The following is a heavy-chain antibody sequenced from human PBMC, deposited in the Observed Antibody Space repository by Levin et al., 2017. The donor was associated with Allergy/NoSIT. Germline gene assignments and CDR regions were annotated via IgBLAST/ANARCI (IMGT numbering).Heavy chain of an antibody. CDR1: GFNFADYA. Sequence: GGSLRLSCAASGFNFADYAMSWFRQAPGKGLTWIGFINSYSYSGTPHYAASVKDRFTISRDDSKSIAYLEMNSLKTEDTAVYYCSRNRCGGGCQYQIDVWGPGATVIVSS. V-gene: IGHV3-49*03. CDR3: SRNRCGGGCQYQIDV. J-gene: IGHJ6*02. D-gene: IGHD2-21*02. CDR2: INSYSYSGTP.